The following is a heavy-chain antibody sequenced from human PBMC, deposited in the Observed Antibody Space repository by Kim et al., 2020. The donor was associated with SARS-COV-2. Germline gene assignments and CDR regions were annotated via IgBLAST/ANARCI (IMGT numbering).Heavy chain of an antibody. Sequence: NPSLRSRLTISLATPQNQFSLGLTSVTAADTAVYYCARRAGGFGEGQFDYWGQGTLVTVSS. J-gene: IGHJ4*02. V-gene: IGHV4-59*08. D-gene: IGHD3-10*01. CDR3: ARRAGGFGEGQFDY.